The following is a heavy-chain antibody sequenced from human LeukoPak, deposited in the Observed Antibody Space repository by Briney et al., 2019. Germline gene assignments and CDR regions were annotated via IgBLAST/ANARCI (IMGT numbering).Heavy chain of an antibody. J-gene: IGHJ6*02. D-gene: IGHD6-13*01. CDR1: GFTVSSNY. CDR3: ARPRIAAAGTNYYYGMDV. Sequence: GGSLRLSCAASGFTVSSNYMSWVRQAPGKGLEWVSVIYSGGSTYYADSVKGRFTIPRDNSKNTLYLQMNSLRAEDTAVYYCARPRIAAAGTNYYYGMDVWGQGTTVAVSS. V-gene: IGHV3-66*02. CDR2: IYSGGST.